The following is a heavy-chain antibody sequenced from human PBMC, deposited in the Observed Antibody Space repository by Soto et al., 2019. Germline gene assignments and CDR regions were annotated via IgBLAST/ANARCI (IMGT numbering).Heavy chain of an antibody. CDR3: ARDVGVSTLPYYFDY. V-gene: IGHV1-18*01. D-gene: IGHD2-15*01. J-gene: IGHJ4*02. CDR1: GYTFTTYG. Sequence: GASVKVSCKASGYTFTTYGISWVRQAPGQGIEWMGWISTYSGTTNYAQKLQGRVTMTTETSTSTAYMELRSLRSDDTAVYYCARDVGVSTLPYYFDYWGQGALVTVSS. CDR2: ISTYSGTT.